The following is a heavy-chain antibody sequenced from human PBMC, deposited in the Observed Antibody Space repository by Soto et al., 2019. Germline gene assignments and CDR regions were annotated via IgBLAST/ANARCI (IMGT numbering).Heavy chain of an antibody. Sequence: SETLSLTGTVSGDSVTGYHWSWIRQPPGEGLEWIGFIYYSGSSNYSPSLKSRVTMSVDTSKNQFSLKLTSVTATDTAVYYCARIRRSGLNYYGLDVWGQGTTVTV. CDR1: GDSVTGYH. CDR3: ARIRRSGLNYYGLDV. J-gene: IGHJ6*02. V-gene: IGHV4-59*02. CDR2: IYYSGSS.